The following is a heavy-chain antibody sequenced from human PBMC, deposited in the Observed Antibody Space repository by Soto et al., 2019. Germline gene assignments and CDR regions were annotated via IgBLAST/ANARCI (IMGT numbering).Heavy chain of an antibody. Sequence: QVQLQESGPGLVKPSQPLSLTCTVSGGSISSGGYYWSWIRQHPGKGLEWIGYIYYSGSTYYNPSLKSRVTISVDTSKNQFSLKLSSVTAADTAVYYCARDGADTAPREVGYYYGMDVWGQGTTVTVSS. J-gene: IGHJ6*02. CDR2: IYYSGST. D-gene: IGHD5-18*01. CDR1: GGSISSGGYY. V-gene: IGHV4-31*03. CDR3: ARDGADTAPREVGYYYGMDV.